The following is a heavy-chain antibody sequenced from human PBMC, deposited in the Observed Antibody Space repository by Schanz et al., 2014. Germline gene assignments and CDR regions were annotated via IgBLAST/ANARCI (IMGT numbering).Heavy chain of an antibody. CDR3: AKDAPYPFDL. CDR1: EFTFSTDA. CDR2: IKSDGSST. V-gene: IGHV3-74*01. Sequence: DVHLLESGGGLVQPGGSLRLSCAASEFTFSTDAMSWVRQAPGKGLVWVSRIKSDGSSTSYADSVKGRFTISRDNAKNTLYLQMNSLRAEDTAIYYCAKDAPYPFDLWGRGTLXTVSS. J-gene: IGHJ2*01.